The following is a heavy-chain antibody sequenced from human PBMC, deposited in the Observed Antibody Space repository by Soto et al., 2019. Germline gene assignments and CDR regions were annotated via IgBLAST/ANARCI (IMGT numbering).Heavy chain of an antibody. CDR2: ILPIFGTA. D-gene: IGHD4-17*01. CDR3: ARAHEYGGNSDAFDI. V-gene: IGHV1-69*14. Sequence: QVQLVQAGAEVKKPGASVNVSCKASGGTFSTSSINWVRQAPGQRPEWMGNILPIFGTADYAQKFQGRVLITADKATNTASMELRSLLSDDTAVYSCARAHEYGGNSDAFDIWGQGTVVTVSS. CDR1: GGTFSTSS. J-gene: IGHJ3*02.